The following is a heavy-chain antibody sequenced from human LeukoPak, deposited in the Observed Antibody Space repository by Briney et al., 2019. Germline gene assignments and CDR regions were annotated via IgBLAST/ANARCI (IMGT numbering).Heavy chain of an antibody. CDR2: ITSSSSYI. J-gene: IGHJ4*02. CDR3: ARHVVAVGFDY. Sequence: PGGSLRLSCAASGFTFSRYWMNWVRQAPGKGLEWVSSITSSSSYIYYADSVMGRFTISRDNANNSLYLQMNSLRAEDTAVYYCARHVVAVGFDYWGQGTLVTVSS. D-gene: IGHD3-22*01. CDR1: GFTFSRYW. V-gene: IGHV3-21*01.